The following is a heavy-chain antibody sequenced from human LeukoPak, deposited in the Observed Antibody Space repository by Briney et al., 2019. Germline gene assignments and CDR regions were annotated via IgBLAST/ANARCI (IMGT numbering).Heavy chain of an antibody. CDR2: IKNDGCKK. CDR3: ASLNNDDY. CDR1: GFTFSNYW. D-gene: IGHD1-1*01. J-gene: IGHJ4*02. V-gene: IGHV3-7*01. Sequence: GGSLRLSCAASGFTFSNYWMSWVRQAPGKGLEWVANIKNDGCKKYYVDSVKGRFTISRDNAKNSLYLQMNSLRVEDTAVYYCASLNNDDYWGQGTLVTVPS.